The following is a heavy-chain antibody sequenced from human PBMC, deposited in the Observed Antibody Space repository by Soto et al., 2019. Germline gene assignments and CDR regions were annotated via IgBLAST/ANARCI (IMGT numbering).Heavy chain of an antibody. CDR1: VVSFSGYY. CDR3: ARRPTFHYHSSGYYV. Sequence: PSETLSLTCAFYVVSFSGYYWSWIRQPPGKGLEWIGEINHSGSTNYNPSLKSRVTISVDTSKNQFSLKLSSVTAADTAVYYCARRPTFHYHSSGYYVWGQGTPATVSS. CDR2: INHSGST. J-gene: IGHJ4*02. D-gene: IGHD3-22*01. V-gene: IGHV4-34*01.